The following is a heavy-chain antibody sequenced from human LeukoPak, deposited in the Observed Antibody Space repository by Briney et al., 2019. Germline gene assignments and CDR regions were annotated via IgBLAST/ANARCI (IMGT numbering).Heavy chain of an antibody. J-gene: IGHJ4*02. CDR1: GLIVTNNY. CDR3: ARAVAGTYFDY. D-gene: IGHD6-19*01. V-gene: IGHV3-53*01. CDR2: IYSGGSI. Sequence: GGSLRLSCAASGLIVTNNYMTWVRQAPGKGLEWVSIIYSGGSIYYADSVKGRFTISRDKSKNTLYLQMNSLRVEDTAVYYCARAVAGTYFDYWGQGTLVTVSS.